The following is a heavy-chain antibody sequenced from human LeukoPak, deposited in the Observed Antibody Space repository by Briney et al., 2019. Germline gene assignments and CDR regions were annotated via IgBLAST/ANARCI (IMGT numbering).Heavy chain of an antibody. D-gene: IGHD6-19*01. CDR1: GFTVSSNY. J-gene: IGHJ4*02. V-gene: IGHV3-66*01. Sequence: GGSLRLSCAASGFTVSSNYMSWVRQAPGKGLEWVSVIYSGGSTYYADSVKGRFTISRDNSKNTLYLQMNSLRAEDTAVYYCARTSLEDSSVDYWGQGTLVTVSS. CDR2: IYSGGST. CDR3: ARTSLEDSSVDY.